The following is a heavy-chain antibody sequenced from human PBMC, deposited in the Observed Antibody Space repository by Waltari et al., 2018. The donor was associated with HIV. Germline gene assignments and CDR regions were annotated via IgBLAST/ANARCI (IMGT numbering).Heavy chain of an antibody. CDR2: LFHSGST. D-gene: IGHD1-1*01. CDR3: ERHCLQKGWLPQLKYYYGMDV. J-gene: IGHJ6*02. CDR1: GGSISSSSYY. V-gene: IGHV4-39*01. Sequence: QQQLQESGPGLVKPSESLSLTCPVSGGSISSSSYYWAWLRQSPGKGLEWIGSLFHSGSTYYSPSLRSRATISGDMSANRFSLKLTSVTATDTAVYFCERHCLQKGWLPQLKYYYGMDVWGQGTTVIVSS.